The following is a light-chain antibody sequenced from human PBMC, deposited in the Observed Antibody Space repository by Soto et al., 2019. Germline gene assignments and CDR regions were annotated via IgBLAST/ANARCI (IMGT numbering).Light chain of an antibody. CDR3: KQYNNWFT. J-gene: IGKJ5*01. V-gene: IGKV3-15*01. CDR1: QTVIRN. CDR2: GES. Sequence: IMMTQSSVTLSVSQGERATLSGRASQTVIRNLAWYQQKPGQAPRLLIYGESTRATGTQARFSGGGSGTEFTLTIRRLKSEEFAVYYCKQYNNWFTFGQGTRLEIK.